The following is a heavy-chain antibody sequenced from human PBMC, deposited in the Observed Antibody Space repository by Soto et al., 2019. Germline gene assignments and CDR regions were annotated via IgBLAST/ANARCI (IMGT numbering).Heavy chain of an antibody. D-gene: IGHD3-22*01. CDR1: GGSFSGYY. Sequence: LSLTCAVYGGSFSGYYWSWIRQPPGKGLEWIGGINHSGSTNYNPSLKSRVTISVDTSKNQFSLKLSSVTAADTAVYYCARVPMPAQYYYDSSGYCDYWGQGTLVTSPQ. CDR3: ARVPMPAQYYYDSSGYCDY. J-gene: IGHJ4*02. CDR2: INHSGST. V-gene: IGHV4-34*01.